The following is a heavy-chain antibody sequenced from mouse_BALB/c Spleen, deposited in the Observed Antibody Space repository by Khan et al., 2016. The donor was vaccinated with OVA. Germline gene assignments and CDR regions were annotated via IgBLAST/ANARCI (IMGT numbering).Heavy chain of an antibody. D-gene: IGHD2-14*01. Sequence: QMQLEESGAELARPGASVKMSCKASGYTFTTYTIHWVKQRPGQGLEWIGYIIPSNEYTHYNQKFKDRATLTADKSSSTAYLQLSSLTSEEFAVYYCVREGAYYRSDGWFAYWGQGTLVTVSA. V-gene: IGHV1-4*01. CDR3: VREGAYYRSDGWFAY. CDR2: IIPSNEYT. CDR1: GYTFTTYT. J-gene: IGHJ3*01.